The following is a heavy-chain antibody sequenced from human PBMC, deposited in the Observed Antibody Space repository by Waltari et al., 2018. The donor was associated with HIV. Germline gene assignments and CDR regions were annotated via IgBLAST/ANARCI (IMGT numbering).Heavy chain of an antibody. CDR2: INIDGRTI. Sequence: EVQLVQSGGGLLKPGGPLRLSCAASGFSVTNYWMHWVRQSPGKGLVWVSRINIDGRTIDYADSVKGRFIISRDSAKNTLSLQMNSLREEDTAVYYCSRDTFGEYDFWGQGALVTVSS. CDR3: SRDTFGEYDF. D-gene: IGHD3-3*01. J-gene: IGHJ4*02. V-gene: IGHV3-74*01. CDR1: GFSVTNYW.